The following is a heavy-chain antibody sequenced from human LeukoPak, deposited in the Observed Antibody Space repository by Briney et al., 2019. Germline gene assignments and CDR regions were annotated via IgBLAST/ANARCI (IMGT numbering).Heavy chain of an antibody. V-gene: IGHV3-23*01. D-gene: IGHD3-3*01. CDR1: GFTVSSNY. CDR3: AKGGTIFGQFDY. CDR2: ISGSGGST. J-gene: IGHJ4*02. Sequence: GGSLRLSCAASGFTVSSNYMSWVRQAPGKGLEWVSAISGSGGSTYYADSVKGRFTISRDNSKNTLYLQMNSLRAEDTAVYYCAKGGTIFGQFDYWGQGTLVTVSS.